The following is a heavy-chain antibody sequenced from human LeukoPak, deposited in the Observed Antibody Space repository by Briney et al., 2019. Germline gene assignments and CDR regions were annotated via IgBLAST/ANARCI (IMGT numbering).Heavy chain of an antibody. V-gene: IGHV4-31*03. D-gene: IGHD2-8*01. Sequence: SETLSLTCTVSGGSISSGGYYWSWIRQHPGKGLEWIGYIYYSGSTYYNPSLKSRVTISVDTSKNQFSLKLSSVTAADTAVYYCARGYCTNGVCYGPVDYWGQGTLVTFSS. CDR1: GGSISSGGYY. CDR2: IYYSGST. J-gene: IGHJ4*02. CDR3: ARGYCTNGVCYGPVDY.